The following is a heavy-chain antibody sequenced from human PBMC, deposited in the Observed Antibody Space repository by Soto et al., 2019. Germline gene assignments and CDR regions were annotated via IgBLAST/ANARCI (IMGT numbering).Heavy chain of an antibody. J-gene: IGHJ4*02. Sequence: ASVKVSCKASGYTFTSHYMHWVRQAPGQGLEWMGIINPSGGSTSYAQKFQGRVTMTRGTSTSTVYMELSSLRSEDTAVYYCARGGDTAMVAKRAGLDYWGQGTLVTVSS. CDR1: GYTFTSHY. CDR3: ARGGDTAMVAKRAGLDY. CDR2: INPSGGST. V-gene: IGHV1-46*01. D-gene: IGHD5-18*01.